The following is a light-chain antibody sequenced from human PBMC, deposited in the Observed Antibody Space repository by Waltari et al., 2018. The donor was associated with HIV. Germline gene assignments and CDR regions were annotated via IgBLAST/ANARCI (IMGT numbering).Light chain of an antibody. CDR3: SSYAATNTLV. CDR1: SSDVGNYNY. J-gene: IGLJ3*02. CDR2: EVN. V-gene: IGLV2-8*01. Sequence: QSALTQPPSASGSPGQSVTISCTGTSSDVGNYNYVSWYQQHPGKARRLMMYEVNKRPSGVPDRFSGSKAGNTASLTVSGLQAEDEAEYYCSSYAATNTLVFGGGTKVTVL.